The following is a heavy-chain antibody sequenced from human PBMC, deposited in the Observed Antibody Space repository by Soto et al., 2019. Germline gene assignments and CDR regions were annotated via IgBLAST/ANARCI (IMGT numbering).Heavy chain of an antibody. CDR2: IYYSGST. J-gene: IGHJ5*02. CDR1: GGSISSSSYY. Sequence: QLQLQESGPGLVKPSETLSLTCTVSGGSISSSSYYWGWIRQPPGEGLEWIGSIYYSGSTYYNPSLKSRVTISVDTAKNQFSLKLSSVTAADTAVYYCAILEYSSSSDDWFDPWGQGTLVTVSS. V-gene: IGHV4-39*01. CDR3: AILEYSSSSDDWFDP. D-gene: IGHD6-6*01.